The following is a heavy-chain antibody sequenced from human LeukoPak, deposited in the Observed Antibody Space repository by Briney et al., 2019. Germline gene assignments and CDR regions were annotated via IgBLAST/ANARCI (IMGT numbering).Heavy chain of an antibody. Sequence: GGSLRLSCAASGFTVSSSYMSWVRQAPGKGLEWVSVVYTGGNTYYADSVKGRFTISRDNSKNTLYLQMNSLRAEDTAVYYCARGGGNDAFDIWGQGTMVTVPS. CDR1: GFTVSSSY. V-gene: IGHV3-66*02. CDR3: ARGGGNDAFDI. CDR2: VYTGGNT. D-gene: IGHD3-16*01. J-gene: IGHJ3*02.